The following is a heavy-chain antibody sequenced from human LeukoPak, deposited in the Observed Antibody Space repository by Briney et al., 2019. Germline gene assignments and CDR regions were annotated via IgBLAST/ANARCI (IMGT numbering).Heavy chain of an antibody. Sequence: PGGSLRLSCAASGFTFSSYAMSWVRQAPGKGLEWVSAISGSGGSTYYADSVKGRFTISRDNSKNTLYLQMNSLRAEDTAVYYCASYDSSGYDYFDYWGQGTLVTVSS. D-gene: IGHD3-22*01. CDR2: ISGSGGST. V-gene: IGHV3-23*01. J-gene: IGHJ4*02. CDR1: GFTFSSYA. CDR3: ASYDSSGYDYFDY.